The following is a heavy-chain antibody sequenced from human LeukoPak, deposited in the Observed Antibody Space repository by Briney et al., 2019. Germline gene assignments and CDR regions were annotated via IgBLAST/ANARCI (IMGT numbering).Heavy chain of an antibody. V-gene: IGHV3-7*01. J-gene: IGHJ4*02. CDR1: GFTFSSYS. CDR3: TRDIFDY. CDR2: IKQDGSEK. Sequence: QLWGSLRLSCAASGFTFSSYSMNWVRQAPGKGLEWVANIKQDGSEKHYVDSVKGRFTISRDNAKNSLFLQMDSLRAEDAAVYYCTRDIFDYWGQGTLVTVSS.